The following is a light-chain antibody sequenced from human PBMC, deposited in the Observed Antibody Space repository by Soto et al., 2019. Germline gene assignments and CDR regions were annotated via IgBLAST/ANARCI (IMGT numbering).Light chain of an antibody. J-gene: IGLJ1*01. V-gene: IGLV2-14*01. CDR1: SSDVGGYTY. CDR3: SSYTTSNTRQIV. CDR2: DVS. Sequence: QSALTQPASGSGSPGQAITISCTGTSSDVGGYTYVSWYQQHPGKAPKFIIYDVSTRPSGVSNRFSGSKSGNTASLTISGLQAEDEADYYCSSYTTSNTRQIVFGTGTKLTAL.